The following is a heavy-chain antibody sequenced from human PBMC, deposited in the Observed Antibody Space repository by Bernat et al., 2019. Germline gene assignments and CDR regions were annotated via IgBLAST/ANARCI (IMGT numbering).Heavy chain of an antibody. CDR1: GFTFSSYA. V-gene: IGHV3-30-3*01. CDR2: ISYDGSNK. D-gene: IGHD2/OR15-2a*01. J-gene: IGHJ6*02. CDR3: ARGLGPSFYIMDV. Sequence: QVQLVESGGGVVQPGRSLRLSCAASGFTFSSYAMHCVRQAPGKGLEWVALISYDGSNKYYADSVKGRFTISRDNSKNTLSLQMNSLGDEDTAVYYCARGLGPSFYIMDVWGQGTTVTVSS.